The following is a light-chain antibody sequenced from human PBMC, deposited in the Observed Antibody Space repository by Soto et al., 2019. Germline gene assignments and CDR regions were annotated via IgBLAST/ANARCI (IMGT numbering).Light chain of an antibody. V-gene: IGKV3-15*01. J-gene: IGKJ4*01. Sequence: EIVMTQSPATLSVSPGERATLSCRASQSVSNVAWYQQKLGQAPRLLIYGASTRATGIPARFSGSGSGTDFTLTISSLQSEDFAVYHCQQYNNWPTFGGGTRWIS. CDR1: QSVSN. CDR2: GAS. CDR3: QQYNNWPT.